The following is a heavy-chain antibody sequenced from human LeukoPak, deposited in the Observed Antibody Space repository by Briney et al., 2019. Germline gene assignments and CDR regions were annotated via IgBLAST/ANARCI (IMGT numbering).Heavy chain of an antibody. Sequence: SETLSLTCALYGGSFTYYYWAWIRQPPSKGLEWIGEVNHAGTTHYNPSLKSRVTISVDTSKNQFSLKLNSVTAADTAVYYCARLNLEYLYSSGPNDYWGQGTLVTVSS. CDR2: VNHAGTT. CDR3: ARLNLEYLYSSGPNDY. J-gene: IGHJ4*02. CDR1: GGSFTYYY. D-gene: IGHD3-10*01. V-gene: IGHV4-34*01.